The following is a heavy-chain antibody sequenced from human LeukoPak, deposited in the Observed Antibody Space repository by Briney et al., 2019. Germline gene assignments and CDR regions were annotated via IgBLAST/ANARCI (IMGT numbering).Heavy chain of an antibody. D-gene: IGHD5-12*01. V-gene: IGHV3-74*01. CDR1: GFIFSNYW. J-gene: IGHJ4*02. CDR3: AFGYSGYGYFNY. Sequence: PGGSLRLSRAASGFIFSNYWMHWVRQAPGKGLVWVSRINSDGTSTSYADSVKGRFTISRDNAKNTLYLQMNSLRAEDTAVYYCAFGYSGYGYFNYWGQGTLVTVSS. CDR2: INSDGTST.